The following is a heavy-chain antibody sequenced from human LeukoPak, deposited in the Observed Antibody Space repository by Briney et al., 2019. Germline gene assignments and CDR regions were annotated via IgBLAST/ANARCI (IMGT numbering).Heavy chain of an antibody. J-gene: IGHJ4*02. D-gene: IGHD3-22*01. V-gene: IGHV3-30*04. CDR3: ARAYYYDSSGKGEDY. Sequence: GGSLRLSCAASGFTFSSYAMHWVRQAPGKGLEWVAVISYDGSNKYYADSVKGRFTISRDNSKNTLYLQMNSLRAEDTAVYYCARAYYYDSSGKGEDYWGQGTLVTVSS. CDR2: ISYDGSNK. CDR1: GFTFSSYA.